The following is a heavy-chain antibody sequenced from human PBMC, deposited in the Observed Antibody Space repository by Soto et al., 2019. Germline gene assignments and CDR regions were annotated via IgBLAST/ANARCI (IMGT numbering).Heavy chain of an antibody. CDR1: GFTFSSYA. J-gene: IGHJ3*02. V-gene: IGHV3-23*01. Sequence: VQLLESGGGLVQPGGSLRLSCAASGFTFSSYAMSWVRQAPGKGLEWVSAISGSGGSTYYADSVKSRFTITRDNSKNTLYLQMNSLRAEDTAVYYCAKDLLGGLTVPLHHAFDIWGQGTMVTVSS. D-gene: IGHD3-3*01. CDR2: ISGSGGST. CDR3: AKDLLGGLTVPLHHAFDI.